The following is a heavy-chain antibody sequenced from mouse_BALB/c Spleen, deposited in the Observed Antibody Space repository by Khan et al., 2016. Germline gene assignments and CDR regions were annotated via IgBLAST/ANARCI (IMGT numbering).Heavy chain of an antibody. D-gene: IGHD2-3*01. CDR3: AIYDGYYFDY. CDR2: INPSTGYT. CDR1: GYTFTSYW. V-gene: IGHV1-7*01. Sequence: QVRLQQSGAELAKPGASVKMSCKASGYTFTSYWMHWVKQWPGQGLEWIGYINPSTGYTEYNQKFKDKPTLTADKSYSTAYMQLSSLTSEDSAVYYCAIYDGYYFDYWGQGTTLTVSS. J-gene: IGHJ2*01.